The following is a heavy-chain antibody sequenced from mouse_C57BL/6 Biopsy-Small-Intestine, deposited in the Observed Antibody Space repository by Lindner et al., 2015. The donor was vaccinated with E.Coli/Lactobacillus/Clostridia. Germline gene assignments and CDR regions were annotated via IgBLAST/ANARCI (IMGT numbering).Heavy chain of an antibody. Sequence: VQLQESGAELVKPGASVKLSCTASGFNIKDYYMHWVKQRTEQGLEWIGRIDPEDGETKYAQKFKDKATLTADKSSSTVYMELSRLTSEDSAVYFCARHERVRSYYFDYWGQGTTLTVSS. J-gene: IGHJ2*01. V-gene: IGHV14-2*01. CDR1: GFNIKDYY. D-gene: IGHD1-1*01. CDR2: IDPEDGET. CDR3: ARHERVRSYYFDY.